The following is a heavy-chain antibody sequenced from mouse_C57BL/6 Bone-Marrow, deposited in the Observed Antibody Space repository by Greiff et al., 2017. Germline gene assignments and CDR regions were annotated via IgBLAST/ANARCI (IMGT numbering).Heavy chain of an antibody. D-gene: IGHD1-1*01. Sequence: EVKLQQSGPELVKPGASVKISCKASGYTFTDYYMNWVKQSHGKSLEWIGDINPNNGGTSYNQKFKGKATLTVDKSSSTAYMELRSLTSEDSAVYYCARWDYGSSSLWYFDVWGTGTTVTVSS. V-gene: IGHV1-26*01. J-gene: IGHJ1*03. CDR1: GYTFTDYY. CDR3: ARWDYGSSSLWYFDV. CDR2: INPNNGGT.